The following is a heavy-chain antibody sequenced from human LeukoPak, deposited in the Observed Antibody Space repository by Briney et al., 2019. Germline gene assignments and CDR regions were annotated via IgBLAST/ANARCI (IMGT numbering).Heavy chain of an antibody. J-gene: IGHJ4*02. V-gene: IGHV3-30*18. D-gene: IGHD5-12*01. CDR2: ISYDGSYQ. Sequence: PGGSLRLSCEASGFTFSTYGMHWVRQAPGKGLEWVAVISYDGSYQNYAESVKGQFTISRDNSENTLFLQMSSLGPEDTAMYSCAKDVGGGYTAYYLDNWGQGTLVAVSS. CDR3: AKDVGGGYTAYYLDN. CDR1: GFTFSTYG.